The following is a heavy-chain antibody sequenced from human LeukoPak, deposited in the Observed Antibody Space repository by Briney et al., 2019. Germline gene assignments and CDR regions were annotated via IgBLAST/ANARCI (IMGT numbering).Heavy chain of an antibody. D-gene: IGHD6-13*01. CDR3: ARVRVPGIAAAGADY. CDR1: GYTFTAYY. Sequence: GASVKVSCKASGYTFTAYYMHWVRQAPGQGLEWMGRINPNSGGTNYAQKFQGRVTMTRDTSISTAYMELSRLRSDDTAVYYCARVRVPGIAAAGADYWGQGTLVTVSS. J-gene: IGHJ4*02. V-gene: IGHV1-2*06. CDR2: INPNSGGT.